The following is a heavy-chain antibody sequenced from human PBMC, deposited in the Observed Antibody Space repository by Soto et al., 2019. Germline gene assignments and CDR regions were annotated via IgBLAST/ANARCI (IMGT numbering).Heavy chain of an antibody. CDR1: GFMFSSYA. J-gene: IGHJ6*02. Sequence: QEKLVESGGGVVQPGGSLRLSCEASGFMFSSYALHWVRQAPGKGLEWLAIISYDGGHTDYADSVKGRFTISRDGSRYTVYLVTDSLRPDDTGVYYCARDPRPSGYDRHMDVWGQGTTVTVS. D-gene: IGHD5-12*01. CDR3: ARDPRPSGYDRHMDV. CDR2: ISYDGGHT. V-gene: IGHV3-30*17.